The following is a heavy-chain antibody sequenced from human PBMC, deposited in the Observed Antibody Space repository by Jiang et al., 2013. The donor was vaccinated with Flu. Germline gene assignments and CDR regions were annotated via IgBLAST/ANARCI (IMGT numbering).Heavy chain of an antibody. CDR1: GGSISSSSYY. D-gene: IGHD2-15*01. CDR3: ARRGARRWGYCSGGSCYYFDY. J-gene: IGHJ4*02. Sequence: LLKPSETLSLTCTVSGGSISSSSYYWGWIRQPPGKGLEWIGSIYYSGSTYYNPSLKSRVTISVDTSKNQFSLKLSSVTAADTAVYYCARRGARRWGYCSGGSCYYFDYWGQGTLVTVSS. CDR2: IYYSGST. V-gene: IGHV4-39*01.